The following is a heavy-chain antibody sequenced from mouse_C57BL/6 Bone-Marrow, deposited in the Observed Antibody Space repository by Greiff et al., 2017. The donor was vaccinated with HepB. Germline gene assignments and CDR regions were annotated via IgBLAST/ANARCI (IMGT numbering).Heavy chain of an antibody. CDR3: ARRYYGSSPLWFDY. CDR1: GYTFTDYN. CDR2: INPNNGGT. Sequence: EVQLQQSGPELVKPGASVKIPCKASGYTFTDYNMDWVKQSHGKSLEWIGDINPNNGGTIYNQKFKGKATLTVDKSSSTAYMELRSLTSEDTAVYYCARRYYGSSPLWFDYWGQGTTLTVSS. D-gene: IGHD1-1*01. V-gene: IGHV1-18*01. J-gene: IGHJ2*01.